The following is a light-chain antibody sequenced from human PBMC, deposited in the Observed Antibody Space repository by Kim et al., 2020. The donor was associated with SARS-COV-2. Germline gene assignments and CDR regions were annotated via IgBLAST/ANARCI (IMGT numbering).Light chain of an antibody. V-gene: IGKV3-20*01. Sequence: SPVATATLSCRARPSVTNVYLAWYQQNPGPAPRHLIYGASSTATGIPDRFSGSGSGTAFTLTISGLEPEDFAVYYCQQYGTSPLTFGGGTKVDIK. J-gene: IGKJ4*01. CDR1: PSVTNVY. CDR3: QQYGTSPLT. CDR2: GAS.